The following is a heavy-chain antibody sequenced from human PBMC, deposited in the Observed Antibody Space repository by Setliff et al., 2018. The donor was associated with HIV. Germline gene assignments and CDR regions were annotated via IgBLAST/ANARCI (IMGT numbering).Heavy chain of an antibody. J-gene: IGHJ4*02. CDR2: MIIKSGNT. Sequence: RASVKVSCKASGYTFNHYDINWVRQAPGQGLEWMGWMIIKSGNTGYAQKFQGRVTMTRDTSIATAYMELSSLRSDDTAVYFCARGAGWSAPSDYWGQGTLVTVSS. D-gene: IGHD3-3*01. CDR1: GYTFNHYD. V-gene: IGHV1-8*02. CDR3: ARGAGWSAPSDY.